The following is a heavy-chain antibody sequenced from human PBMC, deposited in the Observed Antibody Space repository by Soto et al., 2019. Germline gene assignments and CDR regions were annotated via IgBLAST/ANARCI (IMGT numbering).Heavy chain of an antibody. J-gene: IGHJ6*02. Sequence: PSETLSLTCTVSGGSFTCHFWSWVRQPPGKGLEWIGEVSHSGNTNYNPSLKSRVTISVDTSKNQFSLKLSSVTAADTAVYYCARLRLGVGSSWFYYYYGMDVWGQGTTVTVSS. CDR2: VSHSGNT. V-gene: IGHV4-34*01. CDR3: ARLRLGVGSSWFYYYYGMDV. CDR1: GGSFTCHF. D-gene: IGHD6-13*01.